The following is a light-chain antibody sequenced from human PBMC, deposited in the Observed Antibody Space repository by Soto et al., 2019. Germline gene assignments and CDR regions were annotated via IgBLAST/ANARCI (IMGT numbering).Light chain of an antibody. Sequence: DIQMTQSPSSLSASVGDRVTITCRASQGIGVYLAWFHQKPGKVPKLLIYAASTLQSGVPSRFSGSGSGTDFTLTISSLQPEDFATYYCQKYNSAPLTFGGGTKVEIK. CDR1: QGIGVY. CDR3: QKYNSAPLT. J-gene: IGKJ4*01. V-gene: IGKV1-27*01. CDR2: AAS.